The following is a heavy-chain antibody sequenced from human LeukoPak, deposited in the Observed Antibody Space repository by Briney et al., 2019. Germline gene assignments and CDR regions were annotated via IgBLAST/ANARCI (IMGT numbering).Heavy chain of an antibody. J-gene: IGHJ4*02. CDR1: GFTFSSYA. CDR3: ARYNKDYYFDY. CDR2: ISSSSSYI. D-gene: IGHD1-14*01. Sequence: GGSLRLSCAASGFTFSSYAMHWVRQAPGKGLEWVSSISSSSSYIYYADSVKGRFTISRDNAKNSLYLQMNSLRAEDTAVYYCARYNKDYYFDYWGQGTLVTVSS. V-gene: IGHV3-21*01.